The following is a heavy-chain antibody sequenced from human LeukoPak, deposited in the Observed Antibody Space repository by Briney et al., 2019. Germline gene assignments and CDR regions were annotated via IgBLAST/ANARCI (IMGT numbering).Heavy chain of an antibody. V-gene: IGHV4-59*01. CDR2: IYYSGST. CDR3: ARDKRFDP. CDR1: GGSISSDY. J-gene: IGHJ5*02. Sequence: PSETLSLTCTVSGGSISSDYWSWIRQPPGKGLEWIGYIYYSGSTNYNPSLKSRVTISVDTSKNQFSLKLSSVTAADTAVYYCARDKRFDPWGQGTLVTVSS.